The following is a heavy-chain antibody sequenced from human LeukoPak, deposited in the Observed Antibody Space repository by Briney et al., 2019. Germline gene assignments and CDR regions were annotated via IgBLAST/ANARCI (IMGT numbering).Heavy chain of an antibody. D-gene: IGHD5-18*01. V-gene: IGHV4-59*08. Sequence: SETLSLTCTVSGGSISSYYWSWIRQPPGKGLEWIGYIYYSGSTNCNPSLKSRVTISVDTSKNQFSLKLTSMTAADTAVYYCARHLDSYGYNVGDYWGQGTVVSVSS. CDR1: GGSISSYY. CDR3: ARHLDSYGYNVGDY. J-gene: IGHJ4*02. CDR2: IYYSGST.